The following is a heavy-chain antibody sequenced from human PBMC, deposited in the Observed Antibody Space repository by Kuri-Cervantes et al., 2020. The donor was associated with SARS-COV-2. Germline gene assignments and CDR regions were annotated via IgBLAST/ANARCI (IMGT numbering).Heavy chain of an antibody. J-gene: IGHJ5*02. D-gene: IGHD5-12*01. CDR2: IHSGGST. CDR1: GFTVSSNY. V-gene: IGHV3-53*01. CDR3: AKGGSILATINRCASS. Sequence: GESLSPACAASGFTVSSNYMGWVRQAPGKGREWVSLIHSGGSTYYEDSVKGRFTIFKDHPKNTLSLQMTSLRAEDSAVYYCAKGGSILATINRCASSWGQGTLVTVSS.